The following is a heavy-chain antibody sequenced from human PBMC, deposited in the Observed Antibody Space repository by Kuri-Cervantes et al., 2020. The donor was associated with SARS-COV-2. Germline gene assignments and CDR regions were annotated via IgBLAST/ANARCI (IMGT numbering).Heavy chain of an antibody. CDR3: ATVDGSGSFNYFDY. CDR1: GYTLTELS. V-gene: IGHV1-24*01. J-gene: IGHJ4*02. D-gene: IGHD3-10*01. Sequence: ASVKVSCKVSGYTLTELSMHWVRQAPGKGLEWMGGFDPEDGETIYAQKFQGRATMTEDTSTDTAYMELSSLRSEDTAVYYCATVDGSGSFNYFDYWGQGTLVTVSS. CDR2: FDPEDGET.